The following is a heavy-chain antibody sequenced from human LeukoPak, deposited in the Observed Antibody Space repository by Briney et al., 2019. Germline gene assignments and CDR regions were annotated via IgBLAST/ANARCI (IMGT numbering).Heavy chain of an antibody. CDR1: GYTFTGYY. Sequence: GASVKVSCKASGYTFTGYYMHWVRQAPGQGLEWMGWINPNSGGTNYAQKFQGRVTMTRDTSISTAYMELSRLRSDDTAVYYCARASRDYYDSSGYANFDYWGQGTLVTVSS. CDR2: INPNSGGT. CDR3: ARASRDYYDSSGYANFDY. D-gene: IGHD3-22*01. V-gene: IGHV1-2*02. J-gene: IGHJ4*02.